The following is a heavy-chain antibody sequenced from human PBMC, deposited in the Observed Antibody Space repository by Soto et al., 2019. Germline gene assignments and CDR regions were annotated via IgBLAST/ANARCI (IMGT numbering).Heavy chain of an antibody. CDR1: GGTFSRHA. CDR2: IIPIFGTA. D-gene: IGHD3-22*01. J-gene: IGHJ4*02. Sequence: QVQLVQSGAEVRKPGSSVKVSCKASGGTFSRHAISWVRQAPGQGLEWMGGIIPIFGTANHAQKFQGRVKISADESTSTVYMELSSLRSEDTAMYYCARGWGYDSNDYYYAYWGQGTLVLVSS. V-gene: IGHV1-69*01. CDR3: ARGWGYDSNDYYYAY.